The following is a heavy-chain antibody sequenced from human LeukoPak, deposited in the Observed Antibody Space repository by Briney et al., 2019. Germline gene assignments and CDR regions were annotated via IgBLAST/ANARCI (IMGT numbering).Heavy chain of an antibody. CDR2: ISESDKAT. CDR3: TKGDSGWYPIDL. D-gene: IGHD6-19*01. CDR1: GFSLSNNA. Sequence: GGSLRLSCAASGFSLSNNAMSWVRQAPGKGLEWVSTISESDKATYYADSVRGRFTISGDISKNTLFLQMSSLRVEDTAVYYCTKGDSGWYPIDLWGQGALVTVSS. J-gene: IGHJ5*02. V-gene: IGHV3-23*01.